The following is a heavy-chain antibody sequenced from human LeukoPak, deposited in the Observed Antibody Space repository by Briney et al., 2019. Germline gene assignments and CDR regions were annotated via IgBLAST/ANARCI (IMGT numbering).Heavy chain of an antibody. Sequence: GGSLRLSCAASGFTFSSYYVHWVRQAPGKGLERVAIISYDGSNKYYADSVKDRFTISRDNSKDMLYLQMNSLRVDDTAVYYCARDPNSGYDMVWYLDLWGRGTLVTVSS. CDR3: ARDPNSGYDMVWYLDL. CDR1: GFTFSSYY. V-gene: IGHV3-30*03. J-gene: IGHJ2*01. CDR2: ISYDGSNK. D-gene: IGHD5-12*01.